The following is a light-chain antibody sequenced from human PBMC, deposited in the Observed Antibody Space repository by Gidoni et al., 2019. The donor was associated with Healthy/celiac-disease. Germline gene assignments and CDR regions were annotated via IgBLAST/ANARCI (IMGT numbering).Light chain of an antibody. J-gene: IGKJ4*01. V-gene: IGKV3-15*01. CDR1: QSVSSN. Sequence: IVITQSPANLSVSPGERATLSCRASQSVSSNLAWYQQKPGQAPRLLIYGASTRATGIPARFSGSGSGTEFTLTISSLQSEDFAVYYWQQYNNWPLTFGGGTKVEIK. CDR3: QQYNNWPLT. CDR2: GAS.